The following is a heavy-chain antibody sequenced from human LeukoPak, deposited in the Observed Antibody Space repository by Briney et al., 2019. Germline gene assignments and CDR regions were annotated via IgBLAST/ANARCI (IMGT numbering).Heavy chain of an antibody. CDR1: GGSISSYY. CDR2: IYYSGST. CDR3: ARGPPDHYYYYYYMDV. Sequence: SETLSLTCTVSGGSISSYYWGWIRQPPGKGLEWIGSIYYSGSTYYNPSLKSRVTISVDTSKNQFSLKLSSVTAADTAVYYCARGPPDHYYYYYYMDVWGKGTTVTISS. J-gene: IGHJ6*03. V-gene: IGHV4-39*01.